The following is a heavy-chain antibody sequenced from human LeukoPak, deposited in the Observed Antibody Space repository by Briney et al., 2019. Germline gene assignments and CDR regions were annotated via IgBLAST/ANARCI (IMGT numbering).Heavy chain of an antibody. CDR2: INFNSGAA. CDR1: GYTFTDYY. D-gene: IGHD3-10*01. Sequence: ASVKVSCKASGYTFTDYYMHWLRQAPGQGFGWMGRINFNSGAANYGQRFQGRVTMTGDTSISTAYMELSSLRSEDTAVYYCARVGHGSGSYYNPLGVWGQGTTVTVSS. J-gene: IGHJ6*02. CDR3: ARVGHGSGSYYNPLGV. V-gene: IGHV1-2*06.